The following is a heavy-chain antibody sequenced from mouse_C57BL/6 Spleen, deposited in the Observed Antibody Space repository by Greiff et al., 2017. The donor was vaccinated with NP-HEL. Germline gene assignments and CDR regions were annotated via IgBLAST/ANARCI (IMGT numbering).Heavy chain of an antibody. CDR3: VREGYYYYGSSFAMDY. J-gene: IGHJ4*01. CDR1: GFSFNTYA. V-gene: IGHV10-1*01. D-gene: IGHD1-1*01. Sequence: EVQLVESGGGLVQPKGSLKLSCAASGFSFNTYAMNWVRQAPGKGLEWVARIRSKSNNYATYYADSVKDRFTISRDDSESMLYLQMNNLKTEDTAMYYGVREGYYYYGSSFAMDYWGQGTSVTVSS. CDR2: IRSKSNNYAT.